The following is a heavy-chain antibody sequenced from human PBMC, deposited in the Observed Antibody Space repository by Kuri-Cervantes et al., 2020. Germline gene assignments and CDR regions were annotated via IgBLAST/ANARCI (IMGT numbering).Heavy chain of an antibody. D-gene: IGHD3-22*01. CDR2: ISWNSGSI. Sequence: SLKISCAASGFTFDDYAMHWVRQAPGKGLEWVSGISWNSGSIGYADSVKGRFTISRDNAKNPLYLQMNSLRAEDTALYYCARDRDSSGYYYYFDYWGQGTLVTVSS. J-gene: IGHJ4*02. CDR3: ARDRDSSGYYYYFDY. CDR1: GFTFDDYA. V-gene: IGHV3-9*01.